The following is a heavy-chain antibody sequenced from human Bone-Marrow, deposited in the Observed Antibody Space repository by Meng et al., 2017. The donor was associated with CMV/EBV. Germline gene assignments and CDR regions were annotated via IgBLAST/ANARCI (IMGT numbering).Heavy chain of an antibody. Sequence: GESLKISCVASGFTFSRYDMYWVRQAPGKGLEWVALISYDENNKYYADSVKGRFTISRDNSKNTLYLQMDSLGVEDTAVYYCASGIEGGWFDPWGQGALVTVSS. CDR1: GFTFSRYD. V-gene: IGHV3-30-3*01. J-gene: IGHJ5*02. CDR2: ISYDENNK. CDR3: ASGIEGGWFDP. D-gene: IGHD1-1*01.